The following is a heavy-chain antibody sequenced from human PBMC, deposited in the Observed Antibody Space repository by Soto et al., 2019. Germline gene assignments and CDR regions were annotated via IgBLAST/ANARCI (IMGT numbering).Heavy chain of an antibody. D-gene: IGHD5-18*01. CDR1: GLTFSSYA. CDR3: ANALEGGYSYASYAFDI. V-gene: IGHV3-23*01. J-gene: IGHJ3*02. CDR2: INGGGDGT. Sequence: EVQLLESGGGLMQPGGSQRLSCAVSGLTFSSYALTWVRQAPGKGLEWVSAINGGGDGTYYAESVRGRFTISRDNSKNTWYLQMSSLRAEDTAVYYCANALEGGYSYASYAFDIWGQGTMVNVSS.